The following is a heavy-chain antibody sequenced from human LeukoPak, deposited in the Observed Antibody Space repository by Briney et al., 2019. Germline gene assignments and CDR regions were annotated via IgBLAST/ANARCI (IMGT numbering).Heavy chain of an antibody. D-gene: IGHD3-10*01. CDR2: ISAYNGNT. J-gene: IGHJ5*02. V-gene: IGHV1-18*01. Sequence: ASVKVSCKASGGTFSSYGISWVRQAPGQGLEWMGWISAYNGNTNYAQKLQGRVTMTTDTSTSTAYMELRSLRSDDTAVYYCARDPAMVRGVIGPYNWFDPWGQGTLVTVSS. CDR1: GGTFSSYG. CDR3: ARDPAMVRGVIGPYNWFDP.